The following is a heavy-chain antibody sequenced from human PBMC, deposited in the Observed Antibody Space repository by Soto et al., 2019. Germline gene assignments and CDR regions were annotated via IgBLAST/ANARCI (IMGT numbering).Heavy chain of an antibody. V-gene: IGHV5-51*01. CDR1: GYSFTSYW. J-gene: IGHJ4*02. CDR3: ARHIESYYYDSSGYYPLGY. Sequence: PGESLKISCKGSGYSFTSYWIGWVRQRPGKGLEWMGIIYPGDSDTRYSPSFQGQVTISADKSISTAYLQWSSLKASDTAMYYCARHIESYYYDSSGYYPLGYWGQGTLVTVSS. D-gene: IGHD3-22*01. CDR2: IYPGDSDT.